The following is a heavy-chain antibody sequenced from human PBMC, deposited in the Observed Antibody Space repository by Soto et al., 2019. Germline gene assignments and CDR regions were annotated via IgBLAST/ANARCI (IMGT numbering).Heavy chain of an antibody. D-gene: IGHD2-2*01. J-gene: IGHJ6*02. Sequence: PGGSLRLSCAGSGFNFSSFAMTWVRQAPGKGLEWVSTISGSGGSRFYADSVKGRFTLTRDNSKDTVYLQMNSLRVEDTALYYCARGNCSSPNCYSFSGYYGMDVWGQGTTVTVSS. CDR3: ARGNCSSPNCYSFSGYYGMDV. V-gene: IGHV3-23*01. CDR1: GFNFSSFA. CDR2: ISGSGGSR.